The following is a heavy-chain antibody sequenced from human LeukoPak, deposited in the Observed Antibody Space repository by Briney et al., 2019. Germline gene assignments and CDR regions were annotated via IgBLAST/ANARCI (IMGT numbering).Heavy chain of an antibody. Sequence: SETLSLTCAVYGGSFSGYYWSWLRQPPGKGLEWVGEINHSGSTNYNPSLKSRVTISVHTSKNQFSLKLSSVTAADTAVYYCARFSIGRWLQRSFDYWGQGTLVTVSS. J-gene: IGHJ4*02. V-gene: IGHV4-34*01. CDR1: GGSFSGYY. CDR3: ARFSIGRWLQRSFDY. D-gene: IGHD5-24*01. CDR2: INHSGST.